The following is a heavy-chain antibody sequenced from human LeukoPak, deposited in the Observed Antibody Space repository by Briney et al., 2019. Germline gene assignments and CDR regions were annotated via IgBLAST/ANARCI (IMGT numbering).Heavy chain of an antibody. CDR1: GGSISSSSYY. V-gene: IGHV4-39*07. CDR2: IYYSGST. CDR3: AREGTMVRGLAFDI. D-gene: IGHD3-10*01. J-gene: IGHJ3*02. Sequence: PSETLSLTCTVSGGSISSSSYYWGWIRQPPGKGLEWIGSIYYSGSTYYNPSLKSRVTISVDTSKNQFSLRLNSVTAADTAVYYCAREGTMVRGLAFDIWGQGTMVTVSS.